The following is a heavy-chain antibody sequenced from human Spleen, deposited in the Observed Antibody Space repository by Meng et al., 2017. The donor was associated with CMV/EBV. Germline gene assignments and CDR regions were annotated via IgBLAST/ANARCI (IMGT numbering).Heavy chain of an antibody. CDR1: GYTFTGYY. D-gene: IGHD3-22*01. CDR2: LNPDSGGT. CDR3: ARALQVTSPNYYESSAYHFDLDYYDY. Sequence: ASVKVSCKASGYTFTGYYIHWVRQAPGQGLELMGWLNPDSGGTTYSHKFQGRVTMTRDTSISTAYMDLSSLRTDDTAVYYRARALQVTSPNYYESSAYHFDLDYYDYWGQGTLVTVSS. J-gene: IGHJ4*02. V-gene: IGHV1-2*07.